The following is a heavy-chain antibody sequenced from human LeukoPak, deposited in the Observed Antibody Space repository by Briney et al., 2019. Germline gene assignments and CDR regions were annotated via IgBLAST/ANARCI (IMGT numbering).Heavy chain of an antibody. CDR2: MNPNSGNT. J-gene: IGHJ5*02. CDR1: GYTFTSYD. D-gene: IGHD6-6*01. V-gene: IGHV1-8*01. Sequence: ASVKVSCKASGYTFTSYDINWVRQATGQGLEWMGWMNPNSGNTGYAQKFQGRVTMTRNTSISTAYVELSSLRSEDTAVYYCARARSIAARRWFAPWGQGTLVTVSS. CDR3: ARARSIAARRWFAP.